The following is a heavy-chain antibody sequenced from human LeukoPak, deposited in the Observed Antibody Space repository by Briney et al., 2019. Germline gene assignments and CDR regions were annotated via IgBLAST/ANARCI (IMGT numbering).Heavy chain of an antibody. CDR3: ARELEYSSSSEHFQH. CDR1: GYTFTGYY. J-gene: IGHJ1*01. CDR2: INPNSGGT. V-gene: IGHV1-2*02. Sequence: GASVKVSCKASGYTFTGYYMHWVRQAPGQGLEWMGWINPNSGGTNYAQKLQGRVTMTRDTSISTAYMELSRLRSDDTAVYYCARELEYSSSSEHFQHWGQGTLVTVSS. D-gene: IGHD6-6*01.